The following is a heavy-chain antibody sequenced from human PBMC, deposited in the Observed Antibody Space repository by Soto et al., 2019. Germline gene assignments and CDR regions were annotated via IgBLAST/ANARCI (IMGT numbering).Heavy chain of an antibody. D-gene: IGHD2-15*01. J-gene: IGHJ6*02. CDR3: AGQHCSGGSCYLGMDV. CDR2: IYPGDSDT. Sequence: GESLKISCKGSGYSFTSYWIGWVRQMPGKGLEWMGIIYPGDSDTRYSPSFQGQVTISADKSISTAYLQWSSLKASDTAMYYCAGQHCSGGSCYLGMDVWGQGTTVTVSS. CDR1: GYSFTSYW. V-gene: IGHV5-51*01.